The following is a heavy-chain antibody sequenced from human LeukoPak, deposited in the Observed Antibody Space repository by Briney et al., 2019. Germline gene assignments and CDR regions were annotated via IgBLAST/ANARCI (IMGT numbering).Heavy chain of an antibody. Sequence: GSLRLSCAASGFTFSSYAMHWVRQAPGKGLKWVAVISYDGSNKYYADSVKGRFTISRDNSKNTLYLQMNSLRAEDTAVYYCARGVRYFDWLFSMSGDHWGQGTLVTVSS. V-gene: IGHV3-30-3*01. CDR1: GFTFSSYA. D-gene: IGHD3-9*01. CDR3: ARGVRYFDWLFSMSGDH. CDR2: ISYDGSNK. J-gene: IGHJ4*02.